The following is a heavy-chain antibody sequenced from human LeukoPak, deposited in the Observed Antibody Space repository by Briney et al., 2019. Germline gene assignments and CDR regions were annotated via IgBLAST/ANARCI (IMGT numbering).Heavy chain of an antibody. CDR1: GFTFSSYG. CDR2: ISGSGGST. V-gene: IGHV3-23*01. D-gene: IGHD3-16*02. Sequence: PGGSLRLSCAASGFTFSSYGMSWVRQAPGKGLEWVSAISGSGGSTYYADSVKGRFTISRDNSKNTLYLQMNSLRAEDTAVYYCAKRLLRLGELSFHYYFDYWGQGTLVTVSS. J-gene: IGHJ4*02. CDR3: AKRLLRLGELSFHYYFDY.